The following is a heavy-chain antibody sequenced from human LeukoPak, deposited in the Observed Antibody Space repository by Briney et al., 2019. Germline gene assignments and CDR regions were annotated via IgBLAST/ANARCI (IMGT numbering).Heavy chain of an antibody. CDR2: IIPIFGTA. Sequence: ASVKVSCKASGGTFSSYAISWVRQAPGQGLEWMGGIIPIFGTANYAQKFQGRVTITADESTSTAYMELSSLRSEDTAVYYCAREFYDSSGAFWFDPWGQGTLVTVSS. V-gene: IGHV1-69*01. D-gene: IGHD3-22*01. J-gene: IGHJ5*02. CDR1: GGTFSSYA. CDR3: AREFYDSSGAFWFDP.